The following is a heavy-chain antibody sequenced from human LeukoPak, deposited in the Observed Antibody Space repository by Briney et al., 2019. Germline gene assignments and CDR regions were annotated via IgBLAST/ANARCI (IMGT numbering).Heavy chain of an antibody. CDR3: AKDQGYTYGHSFDY. V-gene: IGHV3-30*18. J-gene: IGHJ4*02. CDR1: GFTFGSYG. Sequence: GGSLRLSCAASGFTFGSYGMHWVRQAPGKGLEWVALISYDGSKEYYGDSVKGRFTTSRDNSKNTLYLQMNSLRAEDTAVYYCAKDQGYTYGHSFDYWGQGTLVTVSS. CDR2: ISYDGSKE. D-gene: IGHD5-18*01.